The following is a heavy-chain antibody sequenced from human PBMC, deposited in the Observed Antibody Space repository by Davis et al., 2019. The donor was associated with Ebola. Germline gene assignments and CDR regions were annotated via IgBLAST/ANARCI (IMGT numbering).Heavy chain of an antibody. CDR1: GGSISSYY. CDR3: ARLDQQLGLDY. CDR2: IYYSGST. V-gene: IGHV4-59*08. J-gene: IGHJ4*02. Sequence: SETLSLTCTVPGGSISSYYWSWIRQPPGKGLEWIGYIYYSGSTNYNPSLKSRVTISVDTSKNQFSLKLSSVTAADTAVYYCARLDQQLGLDYWGQGTLVTVSS. D-gene: IGHD6-13*01.